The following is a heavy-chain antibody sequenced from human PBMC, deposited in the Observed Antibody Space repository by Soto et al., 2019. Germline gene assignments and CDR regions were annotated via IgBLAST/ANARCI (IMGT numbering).Heavy chain of an antibody. V-gene: IGHV3-23*01. Sequence: GGSLRLSCAASGFTFTNYAMSWVRQAPGKGLEWVSSISASAGNTYYADSVKGRFTISRDNSKNTLYLQMNSLRAEDTAVYYCATIERNWNVGPDYFAYPGQGALVIVSS. CDR1: GFTFTNYA. D-gene: IGHD1-20*01. CDR3: ATIERNWNVGPDYFAY. J-gene: IGHJ4*02. CDR2: ISASAGNT.